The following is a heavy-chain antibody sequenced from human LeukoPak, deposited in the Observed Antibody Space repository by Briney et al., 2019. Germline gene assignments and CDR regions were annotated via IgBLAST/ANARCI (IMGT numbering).Heavy chain of an antibody. Sequence: ASVKVSCKASGYTFTSYGISWVRQAPGQGLEWMGWMNPNSGNTGYAQKFQGRVTMTRNTSISTAYMELSSLRSEDTAVYYCARGGLAAGSYWGQGTLVTVSS. CDR3: ARGGLAAGSY. CDR1: GYTFTSYG. D-gene: IGHD6-13*01. CDR2: MNPNSGNT. J-gene: IGHJ4*02. V-gene: IGHV1-8*02.